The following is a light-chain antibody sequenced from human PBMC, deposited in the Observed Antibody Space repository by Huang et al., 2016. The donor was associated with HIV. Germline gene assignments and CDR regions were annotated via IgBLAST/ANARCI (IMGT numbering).Light chain of an antibody. Sequence: DIQMTQSPSSLSASVGDRVIINCRASQSISSYLTWYQQQPGKAPNLLIDAASSLQSGVPSRFSGSGSGTDFTLTIRSLQPEDFATYYCQQSYSNTFTFGAGTKVDVK. J-gene: IGKJ3*01. V-gene: IGKV1-39*01. CDR1: QSISSY. CDR3: QQSYSNTFT. CDR2: AAS.